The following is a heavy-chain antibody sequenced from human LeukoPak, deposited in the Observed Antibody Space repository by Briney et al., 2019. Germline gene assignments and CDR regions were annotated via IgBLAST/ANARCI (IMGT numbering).Heavy chain of an antibody. CDR3: ARDSSLSNPFDY. CDR2: ISSSSSYI. Sequence: KTGGSLRLSCAASGFTFSSYSMNWVRQAPGKGLEWVSSISSSSSYIYYADSVRGRFTISRDNAKNSLYLQMNSLRAEDTAVYYCARDSSLSNPFDYWGQGTLVTVPS. D-gene: IGHD3-16*02. CDR1: GFTFSSYS. V-gene: IGHV3-21*01. J-gene: IGHJ4*02.